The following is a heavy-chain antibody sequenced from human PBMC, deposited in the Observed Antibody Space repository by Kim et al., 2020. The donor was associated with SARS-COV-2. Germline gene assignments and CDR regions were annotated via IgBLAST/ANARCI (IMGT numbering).Heavy chain of an antibody. D-gene: IGHD3-10*01. J-gene: IGHJ4*02. CDR1: GGSISSYY. Sequence: SETLSLTCTVSGGSISSYYWSWIRQPPGKGLEWIGYIYYTGSTNYNPSLKSRVTISVDTSKNQFSLKVSSVTAADTAVYYCARGGSHVDDYWGQGTLVTVSS. CDR2: IYYTGST. CDR3: ARGGSHVDDY. V-gene: IGHV4-59*01.